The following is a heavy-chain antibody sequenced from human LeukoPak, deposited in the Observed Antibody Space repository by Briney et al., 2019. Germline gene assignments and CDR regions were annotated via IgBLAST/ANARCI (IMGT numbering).Heavy chain of an antibody. CDR3: ARWGVAGNHY. Sequence: ASVTVSCTASGYTFTIYYMHWVRQAPGQGLEWMGIINTSGGSTTYAQKFQGRVTMTRDTSTSTVYMELSSLRSDDTAVYYCARWGVAGNHYWGQGTLVTVSS. D-gene: IGHD6-19*01. CDR1: GYTFTIYY. CDR2: INTSGGST. J-gene: IGHJ4*02. V-gene: IGHV1-46*01.